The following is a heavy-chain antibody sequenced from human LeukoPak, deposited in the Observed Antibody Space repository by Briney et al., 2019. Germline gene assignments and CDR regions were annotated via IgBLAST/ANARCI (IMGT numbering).Heavy chain of an antibody. CDR3: AKDHCSSTSCPIDY. CDR1: GFTFSSYW. J-gene: IGHJ4*02. CDR2: ISSDGSST. V-gene: IGHV3-74*01. D-gene: IGHD2-2*01. Sequence: GGSLRLSCAASGFTFSSYWMHWVRQAPGKGLVWVSRISSDGSSTSYADSVKGRFTISRDNSKNTLYLQMNSLRAEDTAVYYCAKDHCSSTSCPIDYWGQGTLVTVSS.